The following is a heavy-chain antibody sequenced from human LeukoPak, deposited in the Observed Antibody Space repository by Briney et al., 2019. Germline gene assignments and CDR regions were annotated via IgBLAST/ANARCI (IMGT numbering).Heavy chain of an antibody. CDR3: AGVVDTAMVKAFDI. J-gene: IGHJ3*02. CDR1: GGSISSSNYY. Sequence: SETLSLTCTVSGGSISSSNYYWGWLRQPPGKGLEWIGSIYYSGSTYYNPSLKSRVTISVDTSKNQFPLKLSSVTAADTAVYYCAGVVDTAMVKAFDIWGQGTTVTVSS. D-gene: IGHD5-18*01. CDR2: IYYSGST. V-gene: IGHV4-39*01.